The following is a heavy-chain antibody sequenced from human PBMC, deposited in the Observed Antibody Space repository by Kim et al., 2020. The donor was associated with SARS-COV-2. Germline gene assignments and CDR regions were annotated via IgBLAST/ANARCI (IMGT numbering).Heavy chain of an antibody. Sequence: SETLSLTCTVSGGSISSSSYYWGWIRQPPGKGLEWIGSIYYSGSTYYNPSLKSRVTISVDTSKNQFSLKLSSVTAADTAVYYCARVGAGYYGSGSRGTNRGYFDYWGQGTLVTSPQ. J-gene: IGHJ4*02. D-gene: IGHD3-10*01. CDR2: IYYSGST. CDR1: GGSISSSSYY. V-gene: IGHV4-39*07. CDR3: ARVGAGYYGSGSRGTNRGYFDY.